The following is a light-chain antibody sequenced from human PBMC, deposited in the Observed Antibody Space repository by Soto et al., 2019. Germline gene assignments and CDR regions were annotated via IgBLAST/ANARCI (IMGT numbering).Light chain of an antibody. V-gene: IGKV3-15*01. CDR3: QSYNDWPFA. CDR1: ESLSYF. J-gene: IGKJ2*01. Sequence: EIVLTQSPATLSVSPGERVTLSCRASESLSYFLAWYQHKPGQSPRLLIYGVSTRVAGVPSRFSGGGSATDFTLTISSLQSEDFAVYYCQSYNDWPFAFRQGTKLEI. CDR2: GVS.